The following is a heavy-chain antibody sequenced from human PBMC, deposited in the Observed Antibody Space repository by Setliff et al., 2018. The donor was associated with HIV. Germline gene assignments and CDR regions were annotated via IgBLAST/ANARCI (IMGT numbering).Heavy chain of an antibody. V-gene: IGHV3-15*01. CDR3: TTEKRGSGAYNFDH. CDR1: GFTFNNAW. CDR2: IKSKTDGGTT. Sequence: GSLRLSCAASGFTFNNAWMTWVRQAPGKGLEWVGHIKSKTDGGTTDYAAPVKGRFTISRDDSKTTLYLVMNGLKTEDTALYYCTTEKRGSGAYNFDHWGQGTLVTVSS. J-gene: IGHJ4*02. D-gene: IGHD5-12*01.